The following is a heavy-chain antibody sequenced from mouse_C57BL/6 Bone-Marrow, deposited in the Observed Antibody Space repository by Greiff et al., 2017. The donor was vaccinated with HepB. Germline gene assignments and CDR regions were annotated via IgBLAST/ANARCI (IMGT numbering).Heavy chain of an antibody. CDR1: GFNIKDDY. CDR2: IDPENGDT. V-gene: IGHV14-4*01. CDR3: TTPLWFHWYFDV. Sequence: EVKLQQSGAELVRPGASVKLSCTASGFNIKDDYMHWVKQRPEQGLEWIGWIDPENGDTEYVSKFQGKATITADTSSNTAYLQLSSLTSEDTAVYYCTTPLWFHWYFDVWGTGTTVTVSS. D-gene: IGHD2-2*01. J-gene: IGHJ1*03.